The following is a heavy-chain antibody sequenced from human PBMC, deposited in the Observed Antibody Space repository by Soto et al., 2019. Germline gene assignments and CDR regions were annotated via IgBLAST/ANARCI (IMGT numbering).Heavy chain of an antibody. J-gene: IGHJ4*02. CDR3: ARGRLYNDY. CDR1: GGSISSSSYY. D-gene: IGHD1-20*01. CDR2: IYYSGST. V-gene: IGHV4-39*01. Sequence: SETLSLTCTVSGGSISSSSYYWGWIRQPPGKGLEWIGSIYYSGSTYYNPSLKSRVTISVDTSKNQFSLKLSSVTAADTAVYYCARGRLYNDYWGQGTLVTVSS.